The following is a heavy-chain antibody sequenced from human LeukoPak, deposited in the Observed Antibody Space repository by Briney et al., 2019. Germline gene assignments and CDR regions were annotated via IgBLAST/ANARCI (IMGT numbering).Heavy chain of an antibody. Sequence: GASLKLSCKASGFNFSSYEIIWVRQAPGQGLEWISYISTSGSTINYGHYVEGRFTISRDNAKNSLYLQMNSLRAEDTAVYYCGRGGYSGSWYLDHWGQGTLVTVS. CDR3: GRGGYSGSWYLDH. CDR2: ISTSGSTI. J-gene: IGHJ4*02. V-gene: IGHV3-48*03. D-gene: IGHD6-13*01. CDR1: GFNFSSYE.